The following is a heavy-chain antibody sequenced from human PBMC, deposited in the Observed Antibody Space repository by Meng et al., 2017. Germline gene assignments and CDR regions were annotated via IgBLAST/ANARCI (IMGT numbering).Heavy chain of an antibody. CDR1: GLKFNSYW. Sequence: VGSVGGLVQPGGSLRLSCAASGLKFNSYWMHWGRQAPGKGLVWVSRISGDGSSTIYAESVKGRFTISRDNAKNTLYLQMNSLRGEDTAVYYCGTGGDYYSFHYWGQGTLVTVSS. V-gene: IGHV3-74*01. CDR2: ISGDGSST. D-gene: IGHD1-26*01. CDR3: GTGGDYYSFHY. J-gene: IGHJ4*02.